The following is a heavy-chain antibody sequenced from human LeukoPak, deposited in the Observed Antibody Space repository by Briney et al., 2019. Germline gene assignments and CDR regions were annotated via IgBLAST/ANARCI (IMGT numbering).Heavy chain of an antibody. J-gene: IGHJ5*02. CDR2: ISWNSGTI. Sequence: GGSLRLSCAASGFTFDDYAMHWVRQAPGKGLEWASGISWNSGTIGYADSVKGRFTISRDNAKNSLYLQMNSLRPEDMALYYCAKGNSGSYSQDWFDPWGQGTLVTVSS. CDR3: AKGNSGSYSQDWFDP. CDR1: GFTFDDYA. D-gene: IGHD1-26*01. V-gene: IGHV3-9*03.